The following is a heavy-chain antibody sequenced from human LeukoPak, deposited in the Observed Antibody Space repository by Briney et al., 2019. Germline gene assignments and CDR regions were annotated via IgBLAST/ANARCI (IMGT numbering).Heavy chain of an antibody. CDR1: GYTFTSYA. CDR3: ARDGLFLKAFDI. Sequence: GASVKVSCKASGYTFTSYAMHWVRQAPGQRLEWMGWINAGNGNTKYSQKFQGRVTITRDTSASTAYMELSSLRSEDTAVYYCARDGLFLKAFDIWGQGTMVTVSS. D-gene: IGHD2/OR15-2a*01. J-gene: IGHJ3*02. V-gene: IGHV1-3*01. CDR2: INAGNGNT.